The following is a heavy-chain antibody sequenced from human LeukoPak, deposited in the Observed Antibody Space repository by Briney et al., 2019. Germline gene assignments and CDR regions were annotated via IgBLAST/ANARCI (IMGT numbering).Heavy chain of an antibody. J-gene: IGHJ4*02. CDR3: ARRPVNAYSFDS. Sequence: GSLRLSCAASGFTVSYNYLGWVRQAPGKGLQWVSFINSGGYSSYADSVKGRFTISRDNSKNTLYLQLNNLRADDTAVYYCARRPVNAYSFDSWGQGTLVTVSS. V-gene: IGHV3-53*01. CDR2: INSGGYS. CDR1: GFTVSYNY. D-gene: IGHD3-16*01.